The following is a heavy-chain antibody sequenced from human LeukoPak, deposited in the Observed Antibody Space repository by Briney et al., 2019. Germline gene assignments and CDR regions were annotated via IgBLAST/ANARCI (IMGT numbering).Heavy chain of an antibody. CDR2: ISSSSSYT. J-gene: IGHJ4*02. V-gene: IGHV3-11*06. CDR3: ARLRIRLWYNDY. CDR1: GFTFSDYY. Sequence: GGSLRLSCAASGFTFSDYYMSWVRQAPGKGLEWVSYISSSSSYTNCADSVKGRFTISRDNAKNSLYLQMNSLRAEDTAVYYCARLRIRLWYNDYWGQGTLVTVSS. D-gene: IGHD5-18*01.